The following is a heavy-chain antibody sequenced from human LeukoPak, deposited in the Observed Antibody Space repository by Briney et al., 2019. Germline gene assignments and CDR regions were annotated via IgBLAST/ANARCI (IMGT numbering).Heavy chain of an antibody. J-gene: IGHJ4*02. CDR3: ATSSEYYYGSGSYPLDY. CDR2: IYYSGST. Sequence: SETLSLTCTVSGGSITSYYWTWIRQSPGKGLEWIGYIYYSGSTNYNPSLKSRVTISVDTSKNQFSLKLRSVTAADTAVYYCATSSEYYYGSGSYPLDYWGQGTLVTVSS. CDR1: GGSITSYY. D-gene: IGHD3-10*01. V-gene: IGHV4-59*01.